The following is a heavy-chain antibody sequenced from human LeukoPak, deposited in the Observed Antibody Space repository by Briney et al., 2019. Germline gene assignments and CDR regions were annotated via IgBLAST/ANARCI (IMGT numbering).Heavy chain of an antibody. D-gene: IGHD4-11*01. CDR3: AREGPTMTTVTTTSPADTDY. Sequence: GGSLRLSCAASGFTFSSYAMHWVRQAPGKGLEWVAVISYDGSNKYYADSVKGRFTISRDNSKNTLYLQMNSLRAEDTAVYYCAREGPTMTTVTTTSPADTDYWGQGTLVTVSS. V-gene: IGHV3-30-3*01. CDR2: ISYDGSNK. CDR1: GFTFSSYA. J-gene: IGHJ4*02.